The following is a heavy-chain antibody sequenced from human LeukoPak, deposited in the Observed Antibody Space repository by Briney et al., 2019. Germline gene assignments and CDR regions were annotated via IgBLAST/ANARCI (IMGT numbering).Heavy chain of an antibody. Sequence: SETLSLTCTLSGGSISSYYWSWIRQPPGEGVEWVGYIYYSGSTTYNPSLKSRVTISVDKSKNQFSLKLSSVTAADTAVYYCARHHGGGDLFWFDPWGQGTLITVSS. V-gene: IGHV4-59*08. CDR3: ARHHGGGDLFWFDP. J-gene: IGHJ5*02. CDR2: IYYSGST. D-gene: IGHD2-21*02. CDR1: GGSISSYY.